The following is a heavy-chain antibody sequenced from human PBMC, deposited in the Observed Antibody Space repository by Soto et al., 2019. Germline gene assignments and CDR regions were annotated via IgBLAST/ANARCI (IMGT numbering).Heavy chain of an antibody. D-gene: IGHD5-18*01. CDR3: GREWDGDGYSSGCFDP. Sequence: EVQLVESGGGLVQPGGSPRLSCAASGFTFSSYSMNWVRQAPGKGLEWVSYISSSSRTIYCADSVKGRFTISRDNAKNTLYLQRNSLRAEDTAVYHCGREWDGDGYSSGCFDPWGQGRLVTVSS. V-gene: IGHV3-48*01. J-gene: IGHJ5*02. CDR2: ISSSSRTI. CDR1: GFTFSSYS.